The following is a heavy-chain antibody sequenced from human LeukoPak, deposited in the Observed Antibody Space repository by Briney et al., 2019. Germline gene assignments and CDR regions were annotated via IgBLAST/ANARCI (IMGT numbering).Heavy chain of an antibody. Sequence: AGSLRLSCAASGFTFSGHWMSWVRQAPGKGLEWVANINQGGSDKYYVDSVKGRFTISRDNANNLLYLQMNSLRGEDTAVYYCTRDRLRAEDDWGQGTLVTVSS. CDR2: INQGGSDK. CDR1: GFTFSGHW. V-gene: IGHV3-7*01. J-gene: IGHJ4*02. D-gene: IGHD1-14*01. CDR3: TRDRLRAEDD.